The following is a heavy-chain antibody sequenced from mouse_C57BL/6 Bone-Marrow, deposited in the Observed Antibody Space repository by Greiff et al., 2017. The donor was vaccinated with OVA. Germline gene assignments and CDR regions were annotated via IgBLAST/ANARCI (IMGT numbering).Heavy chain of an antibody. CDR2: ISDGGSYT. CDR1: GFTFSSYA. V-gene: IGHV5-4*01. J-gene: IGHJ1*03. CDR3: ARDRDRWLLYWYFDV. D-gene: IGHD2-3*01. Sequence: VQLKESGGGLVKPGGSLKLSCAASGFTFSSYAMSWVRQTPEKRLEWVATISDGGSYTYYPDNVKGRFTISRDNAKNNLYLQMSHLKSEDTAMYYCARDRDRWLLYWYFDVWGTGTTVTVSS.